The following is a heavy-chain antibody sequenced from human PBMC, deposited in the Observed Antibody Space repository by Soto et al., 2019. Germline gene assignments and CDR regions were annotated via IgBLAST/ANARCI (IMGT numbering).Heavy chain of an antibody. V-gene: IGHV4-59*01. J-gene: IGHJ4*02. D-gene: IGHD1-1*01. CDR1: GGSISSYY. Sequence: SETLSLTCTVSGGSISSYYWSWIRQPPGKGLEWIGYIYYSGSTNYNPSLKSRVTISVDTSKNQFSLKLSSVTAADTAVYYCARDSTDWNHAGRGGFDYWGQGTLVTVSS. CDR3: ARDSTDWNHAGRGGFDY. CDR2: IYYSGST.